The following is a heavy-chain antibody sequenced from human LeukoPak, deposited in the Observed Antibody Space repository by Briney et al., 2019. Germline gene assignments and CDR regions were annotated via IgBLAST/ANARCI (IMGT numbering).Heavy chain of an antibody. CDR2: IYYSGST. D-gene: IGHD1/OR15-1a*01. J-gene: IGHJ4*02. CDR1: GGSISSYY. V-gene: IGHV4-59*08. Sequence: SETLSLTCTVSGGSISSYYWSWIRQPPGKGLEWIGYIYYSGSTNYNPSLKSRVTISVDTSKNQFSLKLSSVTAADTAVYYCARYFLTTYAFDYWGQGTLVTVSS. CDR3: ARYFLTTYAFDY.